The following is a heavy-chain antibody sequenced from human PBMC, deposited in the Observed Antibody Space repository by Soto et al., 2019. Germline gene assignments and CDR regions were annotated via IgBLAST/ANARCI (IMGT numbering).Heavy chain of an antibody. CDR3: AKANLGGLWFGESLFYFDY. Sequence: EVQLLESGGGLVQPGGSLRLSCAASGFTFSSYAMSWVRQAPGKGLEWVSAISGSGGSTYYADSVKGRFTISRDNSKNTLYLQMHSLRAEDTAVYYCAKANLGGLWFGESLFYFDYWGQGTLVTVSS. D-gene: IGHD3-10*01. J-gene: IGHJ4*02. CDR2: ISGSGGST. CDR1: GFTFSSYA. V-gene: IGHV3-23*01.